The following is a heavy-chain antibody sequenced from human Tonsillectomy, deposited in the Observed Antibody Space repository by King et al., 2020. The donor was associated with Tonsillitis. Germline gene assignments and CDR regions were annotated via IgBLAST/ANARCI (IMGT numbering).Heavy chain of an antibody. J-gene: IGHJ4*02. CDR3: ARSGGNDYYYSVNY. D-gene: IGHD3-22*01. CDR2: IYYSGGT. V-gene: IGHV4-59*01. CDR1: GGSIRSYY. Sequence: QLQESGPGLLKPSETLSLTCTVSGGSIRSYYWSWIRQPPGKGLEWIGYIYYSGGTNYNPSLKSRVTISVDTSKNQFSLNLSSVTAADTAVYYCARSGGNDYYYSVNYWGQGTLVTVSS.